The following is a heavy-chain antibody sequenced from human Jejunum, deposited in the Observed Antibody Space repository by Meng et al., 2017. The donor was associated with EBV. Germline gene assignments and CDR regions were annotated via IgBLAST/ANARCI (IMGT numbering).Heavy chain of an antibody. D-gene: IGHD6-25*01. CDR1: GFTLSNYA. CDR2: ISYDGSDE. Sequence: QVRLVAVGGGVVQGWRSRRLSIAASGFTLSNYAMHWVGQAPREVLGWVALISYDGSDEYYADFVKGRFTISRDSSESTLYLHMNNLRAEDTDIYYCARDRRGYYAEHWGQGTLVTVSS. V-gene: IGHV3-30*03. CDR3: ARDRRGYYAEH. J-gene: IGHJ1*01.